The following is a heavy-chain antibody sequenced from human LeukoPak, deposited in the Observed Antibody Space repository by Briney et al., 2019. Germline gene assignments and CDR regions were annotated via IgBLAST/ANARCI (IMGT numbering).Heavy chain of an antibody. CDR3: ARAIAAAGRGFDY. CDR1: GGSISSSSYY. CDR2: IYYSGST. Sequence: PSETLSLTYTVSGGSISSSSYYWGWIRQPPGKGQEWIGSIYYSGSTYYNPSLKSRVTISVDTSKNQLSLKLSSVTAADTAVYYCARAIAAAGRGFDYWGQGTLVTVSS. V-gene: IGHV4-39*01. J-gene: IGHJ4*02. D-gene: IGHD6-13*01.